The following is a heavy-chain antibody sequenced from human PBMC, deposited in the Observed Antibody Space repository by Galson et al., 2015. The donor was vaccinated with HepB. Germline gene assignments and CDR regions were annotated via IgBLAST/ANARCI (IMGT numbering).Heavy chain of an antibody. V-gene: IGHV4-31*03. Sequence: TLSLTCTVSGDSVSRGTFYWSWIRQHPGKGLEWIGYIYYSGSTYYNPSLKSRVTISLDTSKNQFSLKLTSVTAADTAIYYCAAGCSSSSCYSRFDYWGQGALVTVSS. CDR1: GDSVSRGTFY. CDR2: IYYSGST. D-gene: IGHD2-2*01. CDR3: AAGCSSSSCYSRFDY. J-gene: IGHJ4*02.